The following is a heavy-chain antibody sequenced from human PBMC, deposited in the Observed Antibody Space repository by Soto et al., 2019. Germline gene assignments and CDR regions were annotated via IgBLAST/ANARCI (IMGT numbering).Heavy chain of an antibody. Sequence: SETLSLTCSASGASISSYYWTWIRQPPGGGLEWICYMHHTQGTNDNPSLRGRLHMSIDTSMKHFSLRLTSVTAADTAVYYCASVPFVGSFDWLDXWGHGTLVTVSX. V-gene: IGHV4-59*01. CDR2: MHHTQGT. J-gene: IGHJ5*01. D-gene: IGHD3-9*01. CDR1: GASISSYY. CDR3: ASVPFVGSFDWLDX.